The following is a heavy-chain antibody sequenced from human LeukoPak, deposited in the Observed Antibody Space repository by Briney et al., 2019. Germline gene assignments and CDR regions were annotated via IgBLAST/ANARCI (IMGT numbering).Heavy chain of an antibody. CDR2: IWYDGSNK. D-gene: IGHD5-18*01. Sequence: GGSLRLSCAASGFTFSSYGMHWVRQAPGKGLEWVAVIWYDGSNKYYADSVKGRFTISRDNSKNTLYLQMNSLRAEDTAVYYCARDWVDTALDYWGQGTLVTVSS. V-gene: IGHV3-33*08. J-gene: IGHJ4*02. CDR1: GFTFSSYG. CDR3: ARDWVDTALDY.